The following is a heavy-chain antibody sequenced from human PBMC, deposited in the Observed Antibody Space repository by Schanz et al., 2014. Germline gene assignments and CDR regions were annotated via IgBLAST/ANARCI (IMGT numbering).Heavy chain of an antibody. V-gene: IGHV1-69*09. CDR2: ITPTLGKV. J-gene: IGHJ4*02. CDR1: GGTFRSYT. D-gene: IGHD5-12*01. CDR3: ARTGYDPSLTH. Sequence: QVQLLQSGAEVKKPGSSVKVSCKASGGTFRSYTVSWVRQAPGQGLEWMGRITPTLGKVDYAQKFQGRVTITADISTSTAYMELISLTSEDTAVYYCARTGYDPSLTHWGQGTLVTVSS.